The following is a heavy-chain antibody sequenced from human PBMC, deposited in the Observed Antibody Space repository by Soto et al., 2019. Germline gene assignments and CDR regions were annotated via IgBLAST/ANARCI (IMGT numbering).Heavy chain of an antibody. CDR2: ISAYNGNT. CDR1: GYTFTSYG. CDR3: ARGLLNGPSSQSSRVITTMIDFPNPLQPLP. D-gene: IGHD3-22*01. V-gene: IGHV1-18*01. J-gene: IGHJ5*02. Sequence: ASVKVSCKASGYTFTSYGISWVRQASGQGLEWMGWISAYNGNTNYAQKLQGRVTMTTDTSTSTAYMELRSLRSDDTAVYYCARGLLNGPSSQSSRVITTMIDFPNPLQPLPWG.